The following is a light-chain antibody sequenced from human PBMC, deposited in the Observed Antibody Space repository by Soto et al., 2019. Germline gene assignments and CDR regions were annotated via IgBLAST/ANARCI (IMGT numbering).Light chain of an antibody. Sequence: QSVLTQPASVSGSPGQSITISCTGTSTVVGSYNLVSWYQQYPGKAPKLMIYEGTKRPSGISNRFSGSKSGNTASLTISRLQAEDEADYFCCSYAGTSTYVFGTGTKGTVL. CDR3: CSYAGTSTYV. CDR1: STVVGSYNL. V-gene: IGLV2-23*01. CDR2: EGT. J-gene: IGLJ1*01.